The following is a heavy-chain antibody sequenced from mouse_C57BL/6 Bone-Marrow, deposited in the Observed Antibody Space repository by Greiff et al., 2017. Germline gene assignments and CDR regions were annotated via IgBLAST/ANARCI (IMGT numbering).Heavy chain of an antibody. CDR1: GFTFSDYG. Sequence: EVQLVESGGGLVQPGGSLKLSCAASGFTFSDYGMAWVRQAPRQGPEWVAFISNLAYSIYYADNVTGRFTISRENAKNTLYLEMSSLRSEDTAMYNCAKRGFHWYFDVWGTETTVTVSS. V-gene: IGHV5-15*01. CDR2: ISNLAYSI. CDR3: AKRGFHWYFDV. J-gene: IGHJ1*03.